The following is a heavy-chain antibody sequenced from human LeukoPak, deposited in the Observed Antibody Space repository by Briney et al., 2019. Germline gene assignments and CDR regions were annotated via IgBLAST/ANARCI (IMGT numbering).Heavy chain of an antibody. Sequence: GGSLRLSCAASGFTFSSYSMNWVRQAPGKGLEWVSYISSSSSTIYYADSVKGRFTISRDNAKNSLYLQTNSLRAEDTAVYYCARGRYYDRGSFDYWGQGTLVTVSS. CDR1: GFTFSSYS. J-gene: IGHJ4*02. CDR2: ISSSSSTI. D-gene: IGHD3-22*01. V-gene: IGHV3-48*01. CDR3: ARGRYYDRGSFDY.